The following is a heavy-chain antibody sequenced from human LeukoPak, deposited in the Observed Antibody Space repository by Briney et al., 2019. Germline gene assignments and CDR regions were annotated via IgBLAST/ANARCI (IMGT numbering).Heavy chain of an antibody. Sequence: GGSLRLSCEASGFTFSSYWMTWVRQAPGKGLVWVSRINSDGSSTSYADSVKGRFTISRDNSKNTLYLQMGSLRAEDMAVYYCARSDDFWSGYYTWVDYWGQGTLVTVSS. CDR2: INSDGSST. V-gene: IGHV3-74*01. CDR3: ARSDDFWSGYYTWVDY. CDR1: GFTFSSYW. D-gene: IGHD3-3*01. J-gene: IGHJ4*02.